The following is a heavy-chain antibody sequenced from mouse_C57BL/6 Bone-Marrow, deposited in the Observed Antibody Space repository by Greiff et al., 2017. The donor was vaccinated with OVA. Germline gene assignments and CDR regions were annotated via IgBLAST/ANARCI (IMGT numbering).Heavy chain of an antibody. Sequence: EVQLVESGAGLVKPGGSLKLSCAASGFTFSSYAMSWVRQTPEKRLEWVAYISSGGDYIYYADTVKGRFTISRDNARNTLYLQLSSLTSEDTAIYYCASGYGSFAYWGQGTLVTVSA. CDR3: ASGYGSFAY. CDR1: GFTFSSYA. V-gene: IGHV5S21*01. CDR2: ISSGGDYI. J-gene: IGHJ3*01. D-gene: IGHD2-10*02.